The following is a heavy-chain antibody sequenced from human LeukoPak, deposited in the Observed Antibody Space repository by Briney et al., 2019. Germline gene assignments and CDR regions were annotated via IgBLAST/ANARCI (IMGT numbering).Heavy chain of an antibody. J-gene: IGHJ4*02. CDR1: GFTFSSYW. CDR2: IKHDGSAE. CDR3: ARDKGHVDYDLYDY. V-gene: IGHV3-7*01. D-gene: IGHD3-3*01. Sequence: GGSLRLSCTDSGFTFSSYWMGWVRQAPGKGLEWLANIKHDGSAEIYVDSVKGRFTISRDNAKNSLYLQLSSLRVEDTAVYYCARDKGHVDYDLYDYWGQGTLVTVSS.